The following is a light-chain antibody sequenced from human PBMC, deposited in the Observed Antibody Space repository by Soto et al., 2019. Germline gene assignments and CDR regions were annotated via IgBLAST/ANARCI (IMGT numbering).Light chain of an antibody. CDR2: DVS. CDR1: QSVYTY. J-gene: IGKJ1*01. Sequence: EIVLTQSPATLSLSPGERATLSFRASQSVYTYLAWYQQKPGQAPRLLIFDVSDRATGIPDRFSGSGSGTDFTLTISRLEPEDFAVYYCQQYGSSGTFGQGTKVDIK. V-gene: IGKV3-20*01. CDR3: QQYGSSGT.